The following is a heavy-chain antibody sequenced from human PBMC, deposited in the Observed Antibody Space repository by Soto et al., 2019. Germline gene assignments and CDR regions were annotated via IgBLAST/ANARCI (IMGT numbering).Heavy chain of an antibody. CDR2: VYHTGIT. CDR1: NVSIASSY. D-gene: IGHD3-10*01. Sequence: QVHLQESGPGLVKPSETLSLTCRVSNVSIASSYWNWLRQAPGEGLEWIGFVYHTGITKYNPSLKSRVTISMDTSRNEISLRLTSVTTADTGSYFCARDFAGRGPFDPWGPGTPVTVSS. J-gene: IGHJ5*01. V-gene: IGHV4-59*01. CDR3: ARDFAGRGPFDP.